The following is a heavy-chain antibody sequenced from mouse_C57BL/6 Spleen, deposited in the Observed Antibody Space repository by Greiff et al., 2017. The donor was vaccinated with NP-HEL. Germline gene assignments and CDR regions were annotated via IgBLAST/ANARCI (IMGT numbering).Heavy chain of an antibody. CDR2: ISDGGSYT. D-gene: IGHD2-5*01. V-gene: IGHV5-4*01. CDR3: ARDSNLYAMDY. Sequence: EVQLQESGGGLVKPGGSLKLSCAASGFTFSSYAMSWVRQTPEKRLEWVATISDGGSYTYYPDNVKGRFTISRDNAKNNLYLQMSHLKSEDTAMYYCARDSNLYAMDYWGQGTSVTVSS. CDR1: GFTFSSYA. J-gene: IGHJ4*01.